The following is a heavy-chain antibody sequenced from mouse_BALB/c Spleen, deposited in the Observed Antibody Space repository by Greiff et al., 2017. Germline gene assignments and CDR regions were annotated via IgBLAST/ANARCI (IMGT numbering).Heavy chain of an antibody. V-gene: IGHV1S137*01. Sequence: QVQLHQSGAELVRPGVSVKISCKGSGYTFTDYAMHWVKQSHAKSLEWIGVISTYYGDASYNQKFKGKATMTVDKSSSTAYMELARLTSEDSAIYYCARGATYDGYYYFDYWGQGTTLTVSS. J-gene: IGHJ2*01. CDR1: GYTFTDYA. CDR3: ARGATYDGYYYFDY. CDR2: ISTYYGDA. D-gene: IGHD2-3*01.